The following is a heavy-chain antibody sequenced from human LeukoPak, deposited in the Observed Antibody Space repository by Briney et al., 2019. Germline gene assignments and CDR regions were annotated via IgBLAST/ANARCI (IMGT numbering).Heavy chain of an antibody. V-gene: IGHV1-46*01. CDR2: INPSGGST. CDR3: ARPSTYYYDSSGYYYFDY. Sequence: ASVKVSCKASGYTFTSYYMHWVRQAPGQGLEWMGIINPSGGSTSYAQKFQGRVTMTRDTSTSTVYMELSSLRSEDTAVYYCARPSTYYYDSSGYYYFDYWGQGTLVTVSS. D-gene: IGHD3-22*01. J-gene: IGHJ4*02. CDR1: GYTFTSYY.